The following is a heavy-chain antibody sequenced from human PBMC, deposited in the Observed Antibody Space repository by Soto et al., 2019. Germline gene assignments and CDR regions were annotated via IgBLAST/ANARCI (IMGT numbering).Heavy chain of an antibody. V-gene: IGHV3-23*01. D-gene: IGHD3-3*01. J-gene: IGHJ3*01. CDR1: GFTFSSFA. Sequence: QLLESGGDLVQPGGSLRLSCVASGFTFSSFAMNWIRQAPGKGLEWVCDISGRGGTTHYAESVKGRFTISRDNSKDVVYLQMNSLTADETAIYYCAKGFALSTSFGAFEVWGHGTAVTISS. CDR3: AKGFALSTSFGAFEV. CDR2: ISGRGGTT.